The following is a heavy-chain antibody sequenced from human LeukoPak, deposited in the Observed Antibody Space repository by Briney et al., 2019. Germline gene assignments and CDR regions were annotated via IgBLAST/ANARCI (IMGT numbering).Heavy chain of an antibody. V-gene: IGHV4-34*01. CDR2: INHSGST. D-gene: IGHD5-18*01. J-gene: IGHJ4*02. Sequence: SETLSLTCAVYGGSFSGYYWSWIRQPPGKGLEWIGEINHSGSTNYNPSLKSRVTISVDTSKNRFSLKLSSVTAADTAVYYCARHRRGGYSYGERRNYYYFDYWGQGTLVTVSS. CDR1: GGSFSGYY. CDR3: ARHRRGGYSYGERRNYYYFDY.